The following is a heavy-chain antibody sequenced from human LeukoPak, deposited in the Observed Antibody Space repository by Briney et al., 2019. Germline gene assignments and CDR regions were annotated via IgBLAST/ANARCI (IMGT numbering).Heavy chain of an antibody. CDR1: GFTFISYW. CDR3: ARGHLHGGNSRAFDL. V-gene: IGHV3-74*01. Sequence: PGGSLRLSCAASGFTFISYWMHWVRQAPGKRLLWVSRINSDGSTTNSADSVKGRFTISRDNAKNTLYLEMSSLRDEDSAVYYCARGHLHGGNSRAFDLWGIGTMVTVSS. J-gene: IGHJ3*01. CDR2: INSDGSTT. D-gene: IGHD4-23*01.